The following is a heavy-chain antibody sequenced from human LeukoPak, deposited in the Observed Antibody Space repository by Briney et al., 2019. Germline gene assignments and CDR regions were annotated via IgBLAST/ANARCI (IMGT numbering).Heavy chain of an antibody. Sequence: GRSLRLSCAASGFTFDDYAMHWVRQAPGKGLEWVSGISWNSGSIGYADSVKRRFTISRDNARKSLYLQMNSLRAEDTALYYCAKAGTTGKGLDYWGQGALVTVSS. V-gene: IGHV3-9*01. CDR2: ISWNSGSI. J-gene: IGHJ4*02. CDR3: AKAGTTGKGLDY. CDR1: GFTFDDYA. D-gene: IGHD1-1*01.